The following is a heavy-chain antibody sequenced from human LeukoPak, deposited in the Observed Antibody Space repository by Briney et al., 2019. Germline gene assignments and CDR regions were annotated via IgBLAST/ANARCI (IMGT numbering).Heavy chain of an antibody. V-gene: IGHV3-48*01. CDR3: ARDPHAYYYDSSEYFQH. Sequence: PGGSLRLSCAASGFTFSSYAMNWVRQAPGKGLEWVSYISSSSSTIYYADSVKGRFTISRDNAKNSLYLQMNSLRAEDTAVYYCARDPHAYYYDSSEYFQHWGQGTLVTVSS. D-gene: IGHD3-22*01. CDR2: ISSSSSTI. J-gene: IGHJ1*01. CDR1: GFTFSSYA.